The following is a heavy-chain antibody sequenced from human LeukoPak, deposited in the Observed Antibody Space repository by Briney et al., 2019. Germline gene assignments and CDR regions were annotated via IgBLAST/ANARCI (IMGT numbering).Heavy chain of an antibody. J-gene: IGHJ6*02. V-gene: IGHV4-34*01. CDR3: ASRVVVNFYYYDMDV. CDR2: INHSGST. D-gene: IGHD3-22*01. Sequence: SETLSLTCAVYGGSFSGYYWSWIRQPPGEGLEWIGEINHSGSTNYNPSLKSRVTISVDTSKNQFSLKLSSVTAADTAVYYCASRVVVNFYYYDMDVWGQGTTVTVSS. CDR1: GGSFSGYY.